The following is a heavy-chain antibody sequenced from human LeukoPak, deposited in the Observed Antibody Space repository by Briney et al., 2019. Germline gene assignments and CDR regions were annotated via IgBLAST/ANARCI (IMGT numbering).Heavy chain of an antibody. CDR1: GFTFSSYA. CDR3: ARGGGSYYAGLDY. V-gene: IGHV3-30*01. J-gene: IGHJ4*02. D-gene: IGHD1-26*01. CDR2: ISYDGSSK. Sequence: GGSLRLSCAASGFTFSSYAMHWVRQAPGKGLEWVAVISYDGSSKYYADSVKGRFTISRDNSKNTLYLQMNSLRAEDTAVYYCARGGGSYYAGLDYWGQGTLVTVSS.